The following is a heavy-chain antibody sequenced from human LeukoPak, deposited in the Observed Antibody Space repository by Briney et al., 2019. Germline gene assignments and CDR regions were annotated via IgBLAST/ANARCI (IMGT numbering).Heavy chain of an antibody. D-gene: IGHD3-22*01. CDR1: GGSISSGGYS. Sequence: PSQTLSLTCAVSGGSISSGGYSWSWIRQPPGKGLEWIGYIYHSGSTYYNPSLKSRVTISVDTSKNQFSLKLSSVTAADTAVYYCAGETYYYDSSGYSDAFDIWGQGTMVTVSS. CDR3: AGETYYYDSSGYSDAFDI. J-gene: IGHJ3*02. CDR2: IYHSGST. V-gene: IGHV4-30-2*02.